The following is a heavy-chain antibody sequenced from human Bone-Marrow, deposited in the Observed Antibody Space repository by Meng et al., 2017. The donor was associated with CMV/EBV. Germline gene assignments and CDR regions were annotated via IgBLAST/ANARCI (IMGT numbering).Heavy chain of an antibody. J-gene: IGHJ4*02. D-gene: IGHD2-15*01. CDR2: ISAYNGNT. CDR3: ARGRGAVVDTLD. Sequence: ASVKVSCKASDYTFNRNGISWVRQAPGQGLEWMGWISAYNGNTKYAQKLQGRVTMTTDTSTSTAYMELRSLRSDDTALYYCARGRGAVVDTLDWGQGTLVTVSS. V-gene: IGHV1-18*01. CDR1: DYTFNRNG.